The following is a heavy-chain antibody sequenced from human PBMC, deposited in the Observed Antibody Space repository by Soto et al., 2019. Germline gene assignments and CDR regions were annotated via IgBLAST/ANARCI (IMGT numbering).Heavy chain of an antibody. CDR3: ARVSTHGGTYFYFDY. V-gene: IGHV3-7*05. CDR1: GFTFSPYW. Sequence: PGGSLRLSCAASGFTFSPYWMSWVRQAPGKGLEWVANIKPDGSEKYYVDSVKGRFTISRDNGKNSLYLEVNSLRAEDTAVYRWARVSTHGGTYFYFDYWGQGALVTVSS. J-gene: IGHJ4*02. CDR2: IKPDGSEK. D-gene: IGHD1-26*01.